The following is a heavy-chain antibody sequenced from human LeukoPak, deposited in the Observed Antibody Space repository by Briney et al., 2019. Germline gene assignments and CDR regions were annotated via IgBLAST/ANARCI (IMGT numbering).Heavy chain of an antibody. J-gene: IGHJ4*02. CDR3: AREYSSGWTGEGH. CDR1: GSTFSDYY. D-gene: IGHD6-19*01. CDR2: ISGSSSYT. V-gene: IGHV3-11*05. Sequence: PGGSLRLSCAASGSTFSDYYMSWIRQAPGKGLEWVSYISGSSSYTNYADSVKGRFTISRDNAKNSLYLQMNSLRAEDTAVYYCAREYSSGWTGEGHWGQGTLVTVSS.